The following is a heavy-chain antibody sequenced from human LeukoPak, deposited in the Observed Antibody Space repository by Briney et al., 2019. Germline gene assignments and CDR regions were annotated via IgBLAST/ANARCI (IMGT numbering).Heavy chain of an antibody. Sequence: GESLKISCKGSGYSFTSYWIGWVRQMPGKGLEWMGVIYPGDSDTRYSPSFQGQVTISADKSISTAYLQWSSLKASDTAMYYCASSITMIGGVKDAFDIWGQGTMVTVSS. CDR2: IYPGDSDT. CDR1: GYSFTSYW. CDR3: ASSITMIGGVKDAFDI. D-gene: IGHD3-22*01. J-gene: IGHJ3*02. V-gene: IGHV5-51*01.